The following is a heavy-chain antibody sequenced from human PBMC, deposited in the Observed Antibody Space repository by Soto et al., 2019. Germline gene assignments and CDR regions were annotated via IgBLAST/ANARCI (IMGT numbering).Heavy chain of an antibody. CDR1: GFTFSSYA. J-gene: IGHJ6*02. V-gene: IGHV3-30-3*01. D-gene: IGHD4-17*01. CDR2: ISYDGSNK. Sequence: GGSLRLSCAASGFTFSSYAMHWVRQAPGKGLEWVAVISYDGSNKYYADSVKGRFTISRDNSKNTLYLQMNSLRAEDTAVYYCAKDPHHGPYYYYGMDVWGQGTTVTVSS. CDR3: AKDPHHGPYYYYGMDV.